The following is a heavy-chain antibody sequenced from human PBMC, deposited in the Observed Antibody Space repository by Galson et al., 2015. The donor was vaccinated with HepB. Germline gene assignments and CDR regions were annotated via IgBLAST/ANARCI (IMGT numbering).Heavy chain of an antibody. CDR1: GYTFTNYY. Sequence: SVKVSCKASGYTFTNYYMHWVRQAPGQGLEWMGIINPIGGSTSYAQKFQGRVTMTRDTSTSTVYMELSSLRSEDTAVYYCARGFYGGNSPFDYWGQGTLVTVSS. J-gene: IGHJ4*02. CDR3: ARGFYGGNSPFDY. CDR2: INPIGGST. V-gene: IGHV1-46*01. D-gene: IGHD4-23*01.